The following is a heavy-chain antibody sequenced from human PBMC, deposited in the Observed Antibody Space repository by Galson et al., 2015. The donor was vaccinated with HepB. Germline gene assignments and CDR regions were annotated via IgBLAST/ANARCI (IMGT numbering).Heavy chain of an antibody. V-gene: IGHV4-31*01. D-gene: IGHD6-19*01. Sequence: LSLTRTFSGGSIRRGGYYWSWLRQHPGEGLEWIGYIYYSESTYYNPSLKSPVTISVDTSKDQFSLTLNPVTAADTAVYYCGRNTLESSGWYLDYWGQGTLVTVSS. CDR3: GRNTLESSGWYLDY. CDR2: IYYSEST. J-gene: IGHJ4*02. CDR1: GGSIRRGGYY.